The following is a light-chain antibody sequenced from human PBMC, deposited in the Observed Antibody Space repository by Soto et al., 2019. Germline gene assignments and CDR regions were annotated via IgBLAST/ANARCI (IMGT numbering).Light chain of an antibody. CDR3: MQGLQDFT. J-gene: IGKJ5*01. Sequence: VLMSQSPLSLPVTLGQPASISCRSSQSLVKTDGITYLDWYLQRPGQSPQLLIYMGSNRASGVPERFSGSGSGTDFTLKISRVEAEDVGVYYGMQGLQDFTFGQGTRLEIK. CDR2: MGS. CDR1: QSLVKTDGITY. V-gene: IGKV2-28*01.